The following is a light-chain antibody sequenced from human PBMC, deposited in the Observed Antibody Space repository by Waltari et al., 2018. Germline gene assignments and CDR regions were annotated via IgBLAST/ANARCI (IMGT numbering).Light chain of an antibody. V-gene: IGKV1-39*01. Sequence: DIQLTQSPSFLSASVRDRVTITCRASQTIPRYLNWYQQKPGKAPKLLIYGISNLHSGVPSRFSGSGSGTDFTLTINSLQPEDFATYYCQQSTSIPLTFGGGTKVDIK. CDR1: QTIPRY. CDR2: GIS. J-gene: IGKJ4*01. CDR3: QQSTSIPLT.